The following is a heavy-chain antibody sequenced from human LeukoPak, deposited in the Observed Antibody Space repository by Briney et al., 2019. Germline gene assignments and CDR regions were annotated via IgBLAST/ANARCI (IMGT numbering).Heavy chain of an antibody. J-gene: IGHJ4*02. CDR3: ARGAGTVTRFRLAYFDY. CDR1: AFTFSNYS. CDR2: ISSRSGYI. D-gene: IGHD4-11*01. Sequence: VGSLRLSCAASAFTFSNYSMNWVRQAPGKGLEWVSFISSRSGYIYYADSVKGRFTISRDNAKNSLYLQMNSLRVEDTAVYYCARGAGTVTRFRLAYFDYWGQGTLVTVSS. V-gene: IGHV3-21*01.